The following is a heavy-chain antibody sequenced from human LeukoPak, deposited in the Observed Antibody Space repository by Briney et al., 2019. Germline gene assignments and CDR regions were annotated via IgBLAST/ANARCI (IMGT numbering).Heavy chain of an antibody. CDR3: VKGPPFYDILTGYFKGAYFDY. V-gene: IGHV3-64D*06. CDR2: ISSNGGST. D-gene: IGHD3-9*01. J-gene: IGHJ4*02. CDR1: GFTFSSYA. Sequence: GGSLSLSCSASGFTFSSYAMHWVRQAPGKGLEYVSAISSNGGSTYYADSVKGRFTISRDNSKNTLYLQMSSLRAEDTAVYYCVKGPPFYDILTGYFKGAYFDYWGQGTLVTVSS.